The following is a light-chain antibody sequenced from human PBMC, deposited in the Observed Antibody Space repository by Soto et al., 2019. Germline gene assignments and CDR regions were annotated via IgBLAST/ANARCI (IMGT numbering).Light chain of an antibody. CDR2: AAS. CDR3: QQSYSNMWT. J-gene: IGKJ1*01. CDR1: QNIGRY. V-gene: IGKV1-39*01. Sequence: DIQMTQSPSSLSASVGDRVTITCRASQNIGRYLHWYQQKPVSAPNVLINAASTLHRGVPSRFSGSGSWTDFTLTISSLQPEDFATYYCQQSYSNMWTFGQGTKVDIK.